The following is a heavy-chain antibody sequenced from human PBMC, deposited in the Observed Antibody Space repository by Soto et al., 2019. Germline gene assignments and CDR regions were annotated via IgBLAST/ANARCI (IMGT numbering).Heavy chain of an antibody. CDR3: AKLLLNSCYNVMDV. Sequence: EVQLLESGGDLVQPGGSLRLVCAASGFTFSNSGMRWVCQAPGQGVEWVSSIGPSVYTYSSDAVRGRFPISRDISRNTTFSQRDSLRAEDTDTYYCAKLLLNSCYNVMDVWCQGTKVTVSS. J-gene: IGHJ6*02. CDR1: GFTFSNSG. V-gene: IGHV3-23*01. D-gene: IGHD2-15*01. CDR2: IGPSVYT.